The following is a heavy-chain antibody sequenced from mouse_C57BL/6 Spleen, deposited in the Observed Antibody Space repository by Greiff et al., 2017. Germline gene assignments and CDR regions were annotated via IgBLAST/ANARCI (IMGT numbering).Heavy chain of an antibody. CDR1: GYSITSGYY. CDR3: ARKDYGSGFDY. V-gene: IGHV3-6*01. Sequence: EVKLLESGPGLVKPSQSLSLTCSVTGYSITSGYYWNWIRQFPGNKLEWMGYISYDGSNNYNPSLKNRISITRDTSKNQFFLKLNSVTTEDTATYYCARKDYGSGFDYWGQGTTLTVSS. CDR2: ISYDGSN. J-gene: IGHJ2*01. D-gene: IGHD1-1*01.